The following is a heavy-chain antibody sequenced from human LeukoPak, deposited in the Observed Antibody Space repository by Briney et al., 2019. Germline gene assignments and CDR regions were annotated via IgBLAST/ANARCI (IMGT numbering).Heavy chain of an antibody. J-gene: IGHJ4*02. D-gene: IGHD5-18*01. V-gene: IGHV1-2*02. CDR2: INPNSGGT. CDR1: GYTFTGYY. Sequence: GASVKVSCKASGYTFTGYYMHWVRQAPGQGLEWMGWINPNSGGTNYAQKFQGRVTMTRDTSISTAYMELSRLRSDDTAVYYCARVGDTAMVMGGYYFDYWGQGTLVTVSS. CDR3: ARVGDTAMVMGGYYFDY.